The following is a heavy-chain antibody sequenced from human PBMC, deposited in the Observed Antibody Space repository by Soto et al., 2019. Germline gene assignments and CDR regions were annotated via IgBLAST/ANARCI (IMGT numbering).Heavy chain of an antibody. D-gene: IGHD2-15*01. CDR2: ISAYNGNT. CDR3: ARDLMVIRYCSGGSCYRDFAPYDY. J-gene: IGHJ4*02. V-gene: IGHV1-18*01. Sequence: ASVKVSCKASGYTFTSYGISWVRQAPGQGLEWMGWISAYNGNTNYAQKLQGRATMTTDTSTSTAYMELRSLRSDDTAVYYCARDLMVIRYCSGGSCYRDFAPYDYWGQGTLVTVSS. CDR1: GYTFTSYG.